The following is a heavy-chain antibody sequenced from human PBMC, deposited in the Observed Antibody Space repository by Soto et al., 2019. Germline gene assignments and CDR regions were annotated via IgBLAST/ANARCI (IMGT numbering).Heavy chain of an antibody. D-gene: IGHD5-12*01. CDR2: IHYSGRT. V-gene: IGHV4-59*01. CDR1: GGSLTGYF. J-gene: IGHJ4*02. CDR3: ARGGGWLPQY. Sequence: PSETLSLTCTVSGGSLTGYFWSWIRQSPGVGLEWLGNIHYSGRTTYNPSLQSRVTISTDAPKNQFSLKLSSVTAADTAVYYCARGGGWLPQYWGQGTLVTVSS.